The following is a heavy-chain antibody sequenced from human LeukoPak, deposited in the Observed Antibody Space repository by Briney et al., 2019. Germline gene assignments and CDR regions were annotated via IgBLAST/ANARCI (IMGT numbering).Heavy chain of an antibody. V-gene: IGHV4-39*07. D-gene: IGHD3-22*01. J-gene: IGHJ5*02. CDR2: IYYSGST. CDR3: ARELGAYYYELWPNWFDP. Sequence: SETLSLTCTVSGGSISSSSYYWGWIRQPPGKGLEWIGSIYYSGSTYYNPSLKSRVTISVDTSKNQFSLKLSSVTAADTAVYYCARELGAYYYELWPNWFDPWGQGTLVTVSS. CDR1: GGSISSSSYY.